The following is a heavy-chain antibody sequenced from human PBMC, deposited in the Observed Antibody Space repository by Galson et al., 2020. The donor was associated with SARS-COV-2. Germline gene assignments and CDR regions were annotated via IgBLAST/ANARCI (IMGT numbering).Heavy chain of an antibody. D-gene: IGHD3-22*01. V-gene: IGHV3-74*01. CDR1: GFSFSGYW. CDR3: VRGGYNSGYSEFDS. CDR2: INPVGSSI. J-gene: IGHJ5*01. Sequence: GGSLRLSCAASGFSFSGYWMHWVRQVPGKGLVWVSGINPVGSSINYGDSVKGRFTLSRDNARSTLHLEMNSLGADDTGVYYCVRGGYNSGYSEFDSWGRGTQVTVSS.